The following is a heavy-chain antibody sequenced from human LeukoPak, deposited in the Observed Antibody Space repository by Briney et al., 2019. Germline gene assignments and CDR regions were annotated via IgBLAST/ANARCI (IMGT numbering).Heavy chain of an antibody. CDR1: GGSFSGYY. CDR3: VRYCSGGSCYDRTFDY. V-gene: IGHV4-34*01. J-gene: IGHJ4*02. D-gene: IGHD2-15*01. Sequence: SETLSLTCAVYGGSFSGYYWSWIRQPPGKGLEWIGEINHSGSTNYNPSLKSRVTISVDTSKNQFSLKLSSVTAADTAVYYCVRYCSGGSCYDRTFDYWGQGTLVTVSS. CDR2: INHSGST.